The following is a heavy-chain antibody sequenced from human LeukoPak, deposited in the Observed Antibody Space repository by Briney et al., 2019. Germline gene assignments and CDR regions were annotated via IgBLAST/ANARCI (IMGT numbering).Heavy chain of an antibody. V-gene: IGHV4-59*11. CDR2: IYYSGST. CDR3: ARSPRVDFWSGYYQFDY. D-gene: IGHD3-3*01. J-gene: IGHJ4*02. CDR1: GGSISSHY. Sequence: PSETLSLTCTVSGGSISSHYWSWIPQPPGKGLEWIGYIYYSGSTNYNPSLKSRVTISVDTSKNQFSLKLSSVTAADTAVYYCARSPRVDFWSGYYQFDYWGQGALVTVSS.